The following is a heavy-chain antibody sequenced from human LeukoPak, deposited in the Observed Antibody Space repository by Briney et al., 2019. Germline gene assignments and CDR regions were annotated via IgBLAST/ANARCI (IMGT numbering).Heavy chain of an antibody. Sequence: SETLSLTCTVSGGSISSYYWSWIRQPAGKGREWIGRIYTSGSTNYNPSLKSRVTMSVDTSKNQFSLKLSSVTAADTAVYYCAREYSYGPGKGTIDYWGQGTLVTVSS. J-gene: IGHJ4*02. V-gene: IGHV4-4*07. CDR3: AREYSYGPGKGTIDY. CDR1: GGSISSYY. CDR2: IYTSGST. D-gene: IGHD5-18*01.